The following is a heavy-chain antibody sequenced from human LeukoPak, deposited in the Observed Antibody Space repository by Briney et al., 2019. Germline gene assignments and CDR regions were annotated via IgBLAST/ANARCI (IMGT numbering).Heavy chain of an antibody. CDR2: ISGSGGST. V-gene: IGHV3-23*01. J-gene: IGHJ6*03. CDR3: AKSITGTKRGYYYYMDV. Sequence: GGSLRLSCAASGFTFSSYAMSWVRQAPGKGLEWVSAISGSGGSTYYADSVKGRFTISRDNSKNTLYLQMNSLRAEDTAVYYCAKSITGTKRGYYYYMDVWGKGTTVTVSS. D-gene: IGHD1-7*01. CDR1: GFTFSSYA.